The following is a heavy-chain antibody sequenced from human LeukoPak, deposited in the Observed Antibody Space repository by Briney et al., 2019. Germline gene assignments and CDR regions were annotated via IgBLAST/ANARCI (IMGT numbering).Heavy chain of an antibody. D-gene: IGHD6-25*01. V-gene: IGHV1-18*01. CDR2: ISAYNGNT. CDR3: ARKADDYDYYYMDV. Sequence: ASVKVSCKASGYTFTSYGISWVRQAPGQGLEWMGWISAYNGNTNYAQKLQGRVTMTTDTPTSTAYMELRSLRSDDTAVYYCARKADDYDYYYMDVWGKGTTVTVSS. CDR1: GYTFTSYG. J-gene: IGHJ6*03.